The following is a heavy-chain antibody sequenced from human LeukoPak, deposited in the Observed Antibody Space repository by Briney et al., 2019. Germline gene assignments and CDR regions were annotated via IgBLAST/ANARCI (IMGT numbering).Heavy chain of an antibody. CDR2: ISSSGSTI. D-gene: IGHD3-10*01. J-gene: IGHJ4*02. V-gene: IGHV3-48*04. Sequence: PGGSLRLSCAASGFTFSSYSMNWVRQAPGKGLEWVSYISSSGSTIYYADSVKGRFTISRDNSKNSLYLQMNSLGADDTAVYYCVRQYYYGSGSYFWAPDYWGQGTLVTVSS. CDR3: VRQYYYGSGSYFWAPDY. CDR1: GFTFSSYS.